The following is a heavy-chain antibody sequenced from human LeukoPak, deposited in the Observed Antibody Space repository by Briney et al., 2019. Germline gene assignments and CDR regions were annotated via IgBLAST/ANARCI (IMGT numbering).Heavy chain of an antibody. D-gene: IGHD6-13*01. CDR1: GFTFSSYS. V-gene: IGHV3-21*01. Sequence: PGGSLRLSCAASGFTFSSYSMNWVRQAPGKGLEWVSSISSSSSYIYYADSVKGRFTISRDNAKNSLYLQMNSLRAEDTAVYYCVRLRIAAATYAFDIWGQGTIVTVSS. CDR3: VRLRIAAATYAFDI. CDR2: ISSSSSYI. J-gene: IGHJ3*02.